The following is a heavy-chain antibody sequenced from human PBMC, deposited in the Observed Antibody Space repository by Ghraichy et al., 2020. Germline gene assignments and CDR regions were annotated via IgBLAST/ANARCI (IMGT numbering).Heavy chain of an antibody. CDR1: GFTFSDFW. Sequence: GGSLRLSCTASGFTFSDFWMHWVRQSPGKGLVWLSRINGGGRAVAYPDSLRGRITISRDNARSTLYLQMDNLRVDDTATYYCVRGGLDSGRAMDLWGQGVLVAVSS. CDR3: VRGGLDSGRAMDL. V-gene: IGHV3-74*01. CDR2: INGGGRAV. D-gene: IGHD3-10*01. J-gene: IGHJ5*02.